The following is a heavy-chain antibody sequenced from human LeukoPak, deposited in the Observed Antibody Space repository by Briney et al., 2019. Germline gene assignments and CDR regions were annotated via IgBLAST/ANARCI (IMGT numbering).Heavy chain of an antibody. CDR1: GFSFSTYA. Sequence: GGSLRLSCTASGFSFSTYAMNWVRQAPGKGLEWVASVIGSGVDTYHAVSVKGRFTVSRDNSKNTLYLQMTSLRAEDTAVYYCAKGAASRCRGALCYPFDCRGQGTLVTVSS. J-gene: IGHJ4*02. CDR3: AKGAASRCRGALCYPFDC. CDR2: VIGSGVDT. D-gene: IGHD2-15*01. V-gene: IGHV3-23*01.